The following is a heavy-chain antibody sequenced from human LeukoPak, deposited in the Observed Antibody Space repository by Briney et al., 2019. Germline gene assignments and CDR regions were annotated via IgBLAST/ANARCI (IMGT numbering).Heavy chain of an antibody. Sequence: PGGSLRLSCAASGFTFSNYAMSWVRQAPGKGLEWVSGISGSGGSTYYADSVKGRFTISRDNSKNTLFLQINNLRAEETAVYYCARDVIHSSSSGNWGQGTLVTVSS. CDR1: GFTFSNYA. V-gene: IGHV3-23*01. CDR3: ARDVIHSSSSGN. J-gene: IGHJ4*02. D-gene: IGHD6-6*01. CDR2: ISGSGGST.